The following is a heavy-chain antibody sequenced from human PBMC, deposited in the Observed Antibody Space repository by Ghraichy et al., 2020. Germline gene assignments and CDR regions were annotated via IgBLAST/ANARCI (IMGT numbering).Heavy chain of an antibody. Sequence: TLSLTCTVSGGSISSSSYYWGWIRQPPGKGLEWIGSIYYSGSTYYNPSLKSRVTIYVDTSKNQFSLKLSSVTAADTAVYYCARSTALYYFDYWGQGTLVTVSS. CDR1: GGSISSSSYY. J-gene: IGHJ4*02. D-gene: IGHD4-17*01. CDR2: IYYSGST. V-gene: IGHV4-39*01. CDR3: ARSTALYYFDY.